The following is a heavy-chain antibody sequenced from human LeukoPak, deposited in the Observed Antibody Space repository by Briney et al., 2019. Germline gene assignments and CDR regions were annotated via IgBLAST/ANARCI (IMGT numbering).Heavy chain of an antibody. CDR1: GGSISSYY. J-gene: IGHJ6*02. CDR3: ARVVPAARLPPDV. V-gene: IGHV4-59*08. CDR2: IYYSGST. D-gene: IGHD2-2*01. Sequence: PSETLSLTCTVSGGSISSYYWSWIRQPPGKGLEWIGDIYYSGSTNYNPSLKSRVTISVDTSKNQFSLKLSSVTAADTAVYYRARVVPAARLPPDVWGQGTTVTVSS.